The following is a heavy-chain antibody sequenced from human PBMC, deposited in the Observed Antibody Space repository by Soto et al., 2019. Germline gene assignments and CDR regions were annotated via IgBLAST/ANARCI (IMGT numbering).Heavy chain of an antibody. D-gene: IGHD3-22*01. CDR1: GGAINSDY. CDR3: ARRWGYSFDY. V-gene: IGHV4-59*01. J-gene: IGHJ4*02. CDR2: IYYSGST. Sequence: SETLSLTCTVSGGAINSDYWSWIRQPPGKGLEWIGYIYYSGSTNYNPSLKSRVTISVDTSKNQFSLKLSSVTAADTDVYYCARRWGYSFDYWGQGTLVTVSS.